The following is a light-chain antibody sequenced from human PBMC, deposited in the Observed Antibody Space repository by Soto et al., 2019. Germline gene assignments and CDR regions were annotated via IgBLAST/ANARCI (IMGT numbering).Light chain of an antibody. V-gene: IGKV1-5*01. CDR1: QTISNW. CDR3: QQYSTFWT. CDR2: DVS. J-gene: IGKJ1*01. Sequence: DIQMTQSPSTLSASVGDRVTITCRASQTISNWLAWYQQKPGKAPKLLIYDVSSLQSGVPSRFSGSGSGTAFTLTISSLQPDDSATYYWQQYSTFWTFGQGTKVDIK.